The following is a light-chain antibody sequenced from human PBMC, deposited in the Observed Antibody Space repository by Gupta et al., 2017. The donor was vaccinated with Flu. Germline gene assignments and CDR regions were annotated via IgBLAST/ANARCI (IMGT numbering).Light chain of an antibody. V-gene: IGKV2-28*01. J-gene: IGKJ1*01. Sequence: IVMAKSALSLPVTPGEPASISCRSSQSILHSNGYNYLDWYLQKPGQSPQLLIYLGSNRASGVPDRFIGSGSGTDFTLKISRVEAEDVGVYYCMQALQTPRTFGQGTKVEIK. CDR1: QSILHSNGYNY. CDR3: MQALQTPRT. CDR2: LGS.